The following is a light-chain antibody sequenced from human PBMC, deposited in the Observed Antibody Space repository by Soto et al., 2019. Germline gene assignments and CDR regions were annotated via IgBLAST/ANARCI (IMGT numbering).Light chain of an antibody. J-gene: IGKJ1*01. V-gene: IGKV3-20*01. Sequence: EIVLTQSPGTLSLSPGERATLSCRASQSVSSTFLAWYQQKPGQAPRVLIYGSSARAAGIPDRFSGSGSGTDFTLTISRLEPEDFAVYYCQQYDSSRTFGQGPKVEMK. CDR1: QSVSSTF. CDR2: GSS. CDR3: QQYDSSRT.